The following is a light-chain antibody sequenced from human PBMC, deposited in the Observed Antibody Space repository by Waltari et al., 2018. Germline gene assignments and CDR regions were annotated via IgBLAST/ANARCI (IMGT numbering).Light chain of an antibody. CDR3: QQYAKAPDT. J-gene: IGKJ2*01. CDR2: GAS. V-gene: IGKV3-20*01. CDR1: QSFDSNY. Sequence: EIVLTQSPGTLSLSPGERATLSCRASQSFDSNYFAWFQQRPGQVPRLLIYGASSRATDIPDRFSGSVSGTDCTLTISRLEPEDFAVYYCQQYAKAPDTFGQGTRLEIK.